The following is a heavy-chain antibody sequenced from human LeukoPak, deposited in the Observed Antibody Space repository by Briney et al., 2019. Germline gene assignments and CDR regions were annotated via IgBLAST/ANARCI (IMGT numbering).Heavy chain of an antibody. D-gene: IGHD3-3*01. CDR3: ARGGDFWSGYKTHEYGLDV. CDR1: GFTFSSYA. J-gene: IGHJ6*02. V-gene: IGHV3-30-3*01. CDR2: ISYDGSKK. Sequence: GGSLRLSCAASGFTFSSYAMHWVRQAPGKGLEWVAVISYDGSKKYHADSVKGRFTISRDNSNIMQYLEMDSLRADDTAVYYCARGGDFWSGYKTHEYGLDVWGQGTMVTVSS.